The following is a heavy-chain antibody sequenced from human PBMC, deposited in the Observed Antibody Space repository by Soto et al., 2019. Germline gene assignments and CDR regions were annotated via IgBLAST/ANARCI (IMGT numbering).Heavy chain of an antibody. V-gene: IGHV1-69*06. Sequence: QVQLVQSGAEVQKPGSSVKVSCKASGGTFSSYAISWVRQAPGQGLEWMGGIIPIFGTANYAQKFQGRVTITADKSTSTAYMELSSLRSEDTAVYYCASAHRDYGDPTAYYYYDGMDVWGQGTTVTVS. J-gene: IGHJ6*02. D-gene: IGHD4-17*01. CDR2: IIPIFGTA. CDR3: ASAHRDYGDPTAYYYYDGMDV. CDR1: GGTFSSYA.